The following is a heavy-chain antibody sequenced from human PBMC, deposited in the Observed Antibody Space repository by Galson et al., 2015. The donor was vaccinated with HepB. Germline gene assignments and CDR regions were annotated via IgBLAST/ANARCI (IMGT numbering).Heavy chain of an antibody. CDR2: ISSSSSTI. CDR1: GFTFSSYS. Sequence: SLRLSCAASGFTFSSYSMNWVRQAPGKGLEWVSYISSSSSTIYYADSVKGRFTISRDNAKNSLYLQMNSLRAEDTAVYYCASRILRYFGWEDAFDIWGQGTMVTVSS. D-gene: IGHD3-9*01. V-gene: IGHV3-48*04. J-gene: IGHJ3*02. CDR3: ASRILRYFGWEDAFDI.